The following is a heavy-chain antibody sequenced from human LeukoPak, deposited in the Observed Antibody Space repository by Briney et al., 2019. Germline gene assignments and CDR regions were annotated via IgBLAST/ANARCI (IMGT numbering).Heavy chain of an antibody. V-gene: IGHV4-59*08. D-gene: IGHD5-12*01. CDR2: IYYSGST. CDR1: GGSISSYY. J-gene: IGHJ5*02. CDR3: ARHYAATIPNWFDP. Sequence: SETLSLTCTVSGGSISSYYWSWIRQPPGKGLEWIGYIYYSGSTNYNPSLKSRVTISVDTSKNQFSLKLSSATAADTAVYYCARHYAATIPNWFDPWGQGTLVTVSS.